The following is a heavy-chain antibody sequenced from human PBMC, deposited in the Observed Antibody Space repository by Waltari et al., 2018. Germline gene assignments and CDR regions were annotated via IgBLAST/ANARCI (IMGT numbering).Heavy chain of an antibody. CDR2: ISGSGGST. D-gene: IGHD2-8*02. CDR3: AKVLDTGGVWYYFDY. V-gene: IGHV3-23*01. J-gene: IGHJ4*02. CDR1: GFTFSSYA. Sequence: EVQLLESGGGLVQPGGSLRLSCAASGFTFSSYAMSWVRQAPGKGLGWVSAISGSGGSTSSADSVKGRFTISRDNSKNTLYLQMNSLRAEDTAVYYCAKVLDTGGVWYYFDYWGQGTLVTVSS.